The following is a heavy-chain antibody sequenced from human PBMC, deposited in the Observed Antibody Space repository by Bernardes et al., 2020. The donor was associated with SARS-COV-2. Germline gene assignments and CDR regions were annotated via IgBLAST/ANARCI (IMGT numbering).Heavy chain of an antibody. CDR2: IKPDGSDK. J-gene: IGHJ5*02. D-gene: IGHD2-15*01. V-gene: IGHV3-7*01. Sequence: GGSLRLSCAASGFIFSNYWMSWVRQAPGKGLEWVANIKPDGSDKYYVDSVNGRFTMSRDNVKNSLYLEMNSLRADDTAVYYCARDCSGGSCHLWGQGTLVTVSS. CDR1: GFIFSNYW. CDR3: ARDCSGGSCHL.